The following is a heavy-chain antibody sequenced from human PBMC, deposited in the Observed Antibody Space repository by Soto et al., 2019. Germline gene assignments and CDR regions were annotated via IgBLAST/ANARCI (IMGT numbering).Heavy chain of an antibody. J-gene: IGHJ6*02. V-gene: IGHV4-61*08. D-gene: IGHD2-2*01. CDR3: ARHVPYCSDTSHCAYGMDV. CDR1: GGSISSGGYY. CDR2: IYYSGST. Sequence: SETLSLTGTVSGGSISSGGYYWSWIRQPPGKGLEWIGYIYYSGSTNYNPSLKSRVTISVDTSKNQFSLKLSSVTAADTAVYYCARHVPYCSDTSHCAYGMDVWGQGTTVTVSS.